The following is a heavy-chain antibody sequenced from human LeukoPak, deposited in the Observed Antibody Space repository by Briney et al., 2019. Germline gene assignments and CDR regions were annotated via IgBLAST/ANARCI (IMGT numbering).Heavy chain of an antibody. D-gene: IGHD3-16*01. J-gene: IGHJ5*02. CDR2: ISDYNGNT. CDR3: ARDTKRSRARWENLGIDP. Sequence: GASVKVSCKASGYSFTSYGISWVRQAPGQGLEWMGWISDYNGNTNYAQKLQGRVTMTTDTSTSTAYMELRSLRSDDTAVYYCARDTKRSRARWENLGIDPWGQGTLVTVSS. CDR1: GYSFTSYG. V-gene: IGHV1-18*04.